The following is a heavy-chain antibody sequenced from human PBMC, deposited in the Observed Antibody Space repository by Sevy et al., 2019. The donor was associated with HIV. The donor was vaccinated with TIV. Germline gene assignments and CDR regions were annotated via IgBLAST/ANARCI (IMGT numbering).Heavy chain of an antibody. CDR3: AAMGSSGYYFDY. CDR2: IYYSGST. CDR1: GGSISSGDYY. Sequence: SETLSLTCTVSGGSISSGDYYWSWIRQPPGKGLGWIGYIYYSGSTYYNPSLKSRVTISVDTSKNQFSLKLSSVTAADTAVYYCAAMGSSGYYFDYWGQGTLVTVSS. J-gene: IGHJ4*02. V-gene: IGHV4-30-4*01. D-gene: IGHD3-22*01.